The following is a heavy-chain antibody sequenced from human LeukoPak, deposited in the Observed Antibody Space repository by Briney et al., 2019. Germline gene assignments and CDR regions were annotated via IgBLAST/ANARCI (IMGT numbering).Heavy chain of an antibody. J-gene: IGHJ4*02. Sequence: GESLKISCKGSGYRFTSYWIGWVRQLPGKGLEWMGIIYPGDSDTRYSPSFQGQVTISADKSISTAYLQWSSLKASDTAMYYCARHRGGQLWFGPFDYWGQGTLVTVSS. V-gene: IGHV5-51*01. CDR1: GYRFTSYW. CDR3: ARHRGGQLWFGPFDY. D-gene: IGHD3-10*01. CDR2: IYPGDSDT.